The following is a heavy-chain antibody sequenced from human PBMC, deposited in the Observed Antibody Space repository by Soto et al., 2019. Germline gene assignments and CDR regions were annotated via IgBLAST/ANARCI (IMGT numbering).Heavy chain of an antibody. D-gene: IGHD3-22*01. V-gene: IGHV3-21*01. CDR1: GFTFSSYS. J-gene: IGHJ6*02. CDR3: ASLRGGYGSDYYYGMDV. CDR2: ISSSSSYI. Sequence: ESGGGLVKPGGSLRLSCAASGFTFSSYSMNWVRQAPGKGLEWVSSISSSSSYIYYADSVKGRFTISRDNAKNSLYLQMNSLRAEDTAVDYCASLRGGYGSDYYYGMDVWGQGTTVTVSS.